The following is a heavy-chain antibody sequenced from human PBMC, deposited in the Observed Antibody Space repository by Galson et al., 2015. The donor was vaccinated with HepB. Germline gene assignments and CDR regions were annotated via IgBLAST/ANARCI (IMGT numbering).Heavy chain of an antibody. J-gene: IGHJ4*02. Sequence: ETLSLTCAVSGYSISSDYYWGWIRQPPGKGLEWIGSIFHSGSTYYNPSLKSRLTISVDTSKNQFSLKLSSVTAADTAVYYCARDCGGDCYTPLDYWGQGTLVTVSS. CDR1: GYSISSDYY. CDR2: IFHSGST. V-gene: IGHV4-38-2*02. D-gene: IGHD2-21*02. CDR3: ARDCGGDCYTPLDY.